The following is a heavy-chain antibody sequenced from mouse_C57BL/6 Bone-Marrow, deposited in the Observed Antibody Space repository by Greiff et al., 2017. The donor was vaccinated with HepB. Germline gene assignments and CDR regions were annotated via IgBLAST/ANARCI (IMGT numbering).Heavy chain of an antibody. D-gene: IGHD1-1*01. J-gene: IGHJ3*01. CDR1: GFVFIDYS. V-gene: IGHV7-4*01. CDR3: VKAVSSGSSYTWFAY. CDR2: IRNKVNGYTT. Sequence: EVQRVDSGGGLVQPGSSLRLSCAASGFVFIDYSMSWVRQLPGKAPEWLALIRNKVNGYTTDYSASVKGRFTISRDNSQNILYLQMNTLRAEDSATYYCVKAVSSGSSYTWFAYWGQGTLVTVSA.